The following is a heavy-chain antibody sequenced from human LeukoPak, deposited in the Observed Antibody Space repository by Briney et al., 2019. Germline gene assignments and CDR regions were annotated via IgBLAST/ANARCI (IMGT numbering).Heavy chain of an antibody. D-gene: IGHD3-3*01. CDR2: IWYDGSNK. CDR1: GFTFSSYG. Sequence: GGSLRLSCAASGFTFSSYGMHWVRQAPGKGLEWVAVIWYDGSNKYYADSVKGRFTISRDNSKNTLYLQMNSLRAEDTAAYYCAIQAGSGYNPIYWGQGTLVTVSS. J-gene: IGHJ4*02. CDR3: AIQAGSGYNPIY. V-gene: IGHV3-33*01.